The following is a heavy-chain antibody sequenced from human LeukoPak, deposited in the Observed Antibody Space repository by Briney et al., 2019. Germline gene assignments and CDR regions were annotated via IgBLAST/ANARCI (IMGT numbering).Heavy chain of an antibody. Sequence: GGSLRLSCAASEFSVGSNYMSWIRQAPGKGLEWVSYISSSGSTMYYADSVKGRFTISRDNAKNSLYLQMNSLRAEDTAVYYCARVRDGDLDYWGQGTLVTVSS. CDR2: ISSSGSTM. CDR1: EFSVGSNY. V-gene: IGHV3-11*04. CDR3: ARVRDGDLDY. D-gene: IGHD5-24*01. J-gene: IGHJ4*02.